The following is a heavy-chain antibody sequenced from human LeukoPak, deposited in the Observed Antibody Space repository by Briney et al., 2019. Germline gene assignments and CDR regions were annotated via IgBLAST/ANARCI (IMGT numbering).Heavy chain of an antibody. CDR1: GFTFSSFP. D-gene: IGHD2-15*01. Sequence: GGSLRLSCAASGFTFSSFPMSWVRQPPGKGLEWVSAISASTGGTYYADSVQGRFTISRDNSKNTLYLQMNSLRAEDTAVYYCARDLPPLYCSGGSCYPYYYYYGMDVWGQGTTVTVSS. CDR3: ARDLPPLYCSGGSCYPYYYYYGMDV. V-gene: IGHV3-23*01. CDR2: ISASTGGT. J-gene: IGHJ6*02.